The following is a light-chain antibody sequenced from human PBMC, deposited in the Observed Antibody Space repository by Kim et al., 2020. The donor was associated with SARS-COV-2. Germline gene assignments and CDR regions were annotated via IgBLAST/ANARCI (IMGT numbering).Light chain of an antibody. CDR2: GGN. V-gene: IGLV2-14*04. Sequence: GTSLTDSTTGTSGDVGDNNYFSWYHQNPGKAPELMIYGGNKRPAGVSSGVSGSKSGKTASLTISGLQAEDGAVYYCSSYTTSSTWLFGGGTQLTVL. CDR1: SGDVGDNNY. J-gene: IGLJ3*02. CDR3: SSYTTSSTWL.